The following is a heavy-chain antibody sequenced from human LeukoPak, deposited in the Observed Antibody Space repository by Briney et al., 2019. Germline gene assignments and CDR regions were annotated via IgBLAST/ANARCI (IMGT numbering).Heavy chain of an antibody. D-gene: IGHD6-19*01. V-gene: IGHV3-74*01. Sequence: GGSLRLSCAASGFMFSRFCIHWVRQLPGKGLAPVARSCAVGSVPSYADSAKGRFTVFRDDAKNTVDLQMDSLGVEDTAVYYCVRGSSGWRGMDVWGQGTTV. CDR1: GFMFSRFC. J-gene: IGHJ6*02. CDR2: SCAVGSVP. CDR3: VRGSSGWRGMDV.